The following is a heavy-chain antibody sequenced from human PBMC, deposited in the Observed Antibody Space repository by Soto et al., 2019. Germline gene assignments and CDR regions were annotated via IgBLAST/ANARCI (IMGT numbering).Heavy chain of an antibody. V-gene: IGHV3-30-3*01. J-gene: IGHJ1*01. D-gene: IGHD3-22*01. CDR2: ISYDGSNK. Sequence: GGSLRLSCAASGFTFSSYAMHWVRQAPGKGLEWVAVISYDGSNKYYADSVKGRFTVSRDNSKNTLYLQMNSLRAEDTAVYYCARGPTFYDSSGYYYAGYFQHWGQGTLVTVSS. CDR3: ARGPTFYDSSGYYYAGYFQH. CDR1: GFTFSSYA.